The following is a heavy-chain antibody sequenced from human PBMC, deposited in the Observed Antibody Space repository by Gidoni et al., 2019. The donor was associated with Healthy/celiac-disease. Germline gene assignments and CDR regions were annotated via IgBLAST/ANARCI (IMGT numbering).Heavy chain of an antibody. V-gene: IGHV3-30*04. D-gene: IGHD4-17*01. Sequence: QVQLVESGGGVVQPGRSLRLSCAASRFAFSRYTIHWVRQAPGKGLEWVAVISYDGRNKYYADSVKGRFTISRDNFKNTLYLQMNSLRAEDTAVYYCAREMTTVTRKYSYFDYWGQGTLVTVSS. J-gene: IGHJ4*02. CDR2: ISYDGRNK. CDR1: RFAFSRYT. CDR3: AREMTTVTRKYSYFDY.